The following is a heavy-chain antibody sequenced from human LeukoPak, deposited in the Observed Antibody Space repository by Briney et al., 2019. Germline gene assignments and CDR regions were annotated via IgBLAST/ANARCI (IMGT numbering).Heavy chain of an antibody. Sequence: GGSLRLSCAASGFTFSRFWMNWVRQAPGKGLEWVANIKQDGTEKYYVDSVKGRFTISRDNAKKSLYLQMNSLRAEDTAVYYCARKRRDGNTYDYFDYWGQGTLVTVSS. CDR2: IKQDGTEK. V-gene: IGHV3-7*05. D-gene: IGHD5-24*01. CDR3: ARKRRDGNTYDYFDY. CDR1: GFTFSRFW. J-gene: IGHJ4*02.